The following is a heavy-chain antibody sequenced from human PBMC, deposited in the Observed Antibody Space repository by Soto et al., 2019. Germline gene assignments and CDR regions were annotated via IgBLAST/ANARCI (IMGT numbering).Heavy chain of an antibody. J-gene: IGHJ5*02. Sequence: QVQLVQSGAEVKKPGASVKVSCKASGDILTSYGISWVRQAPGQGLEWMGWISAYNGNTNYAQKFQGRVTMTTDTSTSTAYMELRSLRSDDTAVYYCARDQEGSTMIVGGTWGQGTLVTVSS. D-gene: IGHD3-22*01. CDR2: ISAYNGNT. V-gene: IGHV1-18*01. CDR1: GDILTSYG. CDR3: ARDQEGSTMIVGGT.